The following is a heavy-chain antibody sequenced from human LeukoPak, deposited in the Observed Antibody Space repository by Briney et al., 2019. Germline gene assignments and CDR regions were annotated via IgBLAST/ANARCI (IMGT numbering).Heavy chain of an antibody. V-gene: IGHV4-38-2*01. CDR1: GYSISSGYY. CDR3: ATTPKRFLESPDYYYYYMDV. J-gene: IGHJ6*03. CDR2: VYHSGST. D-gene: IGHD3-3*01. Sequence: PSETLSLTCDVPGYSISSGYYWGWIRQSPGKGLEWIGSVYHSGSTYYNPSLKSRLTISVDTSKNQFSLKLSSVTAADTAVYYCATTPKRFLESPDYYYYYMDVWGKGTTVTVSS.